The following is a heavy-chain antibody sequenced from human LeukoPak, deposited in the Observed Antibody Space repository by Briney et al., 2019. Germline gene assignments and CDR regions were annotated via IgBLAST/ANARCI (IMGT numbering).Heavy chain of an antibody. Sequence: PGGSLRLSCAASGFTFSSYGMHWVRQAPGKGLEWVAFIRYDGSNKYYADSVKGRFTISRDNSKNTLYLQMNSLRAEDTAVYYCAKDRKFYSSGWGPWDYWGQGTLVTVSS. CDR1: GFTFSSYG. J-gene: IGHJ4*02. D-gene: IGHD6-19*01. CDR3: AKDRKFYSSGWGPWDY. CDR2: IRYDGSNK. V-gene: IGHV3-30*02.